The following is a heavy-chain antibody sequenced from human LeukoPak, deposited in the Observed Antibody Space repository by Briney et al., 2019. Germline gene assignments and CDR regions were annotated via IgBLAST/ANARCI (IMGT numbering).Heavy chain of an antibody. D-gene: IGHD5-24*01. Sequence: GSLRLSCAASGFTFSSCWMHWVRQAPGKGLVWVSRINGDGSSTTYADSVRGRFTISRDNAKNTLYLQMNSLRDEDTAVYYCARVGGYNSYFDYWGQGSLVTVSS. CDR3: ARVGGYNSYFDY. J-gene: IGHJ4*02. CDR2: INGDGSST. CDR1: GFTFSSCW. V-gene: IGHV3-74*03.